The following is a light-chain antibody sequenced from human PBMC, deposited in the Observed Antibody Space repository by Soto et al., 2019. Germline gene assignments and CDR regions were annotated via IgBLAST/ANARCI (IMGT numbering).Light chain of an antibody. CDR3: CSYTASDIGV. CDR2: AVS. Sequence: QSALTQPRSVSGSPGQSVTISCTGTNSDVGGYNFVSWYQQLPGKAPKLMISAVSQQPSGVPDRFSGSKSGNTASLTISGLQADDEADYFCCSYTASDIGVFGGGTQLTVL. J-gene: IGLJ3*02. CDR1: NSDVGGYNF. V-gene: IGLV2-11*01.